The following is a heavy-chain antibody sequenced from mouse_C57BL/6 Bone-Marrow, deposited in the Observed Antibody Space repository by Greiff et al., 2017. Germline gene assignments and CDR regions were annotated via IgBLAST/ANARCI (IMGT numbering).Heavy chain of an antibody. CDR2: INPNNGGT. J-gene: IGHJ3*01. CDR1: GYTFTDYN. CDR3: ESGVYYGSSSAWFAY. Sequence: VQLQQSGPELVKPGASVKMSCKASGYTFTDYNMHWVKQSHGKSLEWIGYINPNNGGTSYNQKFKGKATLTVNKSSSTAYMELRSLTSEDSAVYYCESGVYYGSSSAWFAYWGQGTLVTVSA. V-gene: IGHV1-22*01. D-gene: IGHD1-1*01.